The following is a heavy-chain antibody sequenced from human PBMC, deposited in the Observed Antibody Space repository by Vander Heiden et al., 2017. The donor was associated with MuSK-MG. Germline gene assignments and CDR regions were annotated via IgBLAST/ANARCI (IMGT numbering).Heavy chain of an antibody. D-gene: IGHD6-13*01. J-gene: IGHJ4*02. V-gene: IGHV4-38-2*01. CDR2: SDHSGST. CDR3: ARWGSSWNFDY. Sequence: QVQLQASGPGLVKPSETLSLTCAVSGYSISSGYYWGWIRQPPGKGLEWIGSSDHSGSTYYNPSLKSRVTISVDTSKNQFSLKLSSVTAADTAVYYCARWGSSWNFDYWGQGTLVTVSS. CDR1: GYSISSGYY.